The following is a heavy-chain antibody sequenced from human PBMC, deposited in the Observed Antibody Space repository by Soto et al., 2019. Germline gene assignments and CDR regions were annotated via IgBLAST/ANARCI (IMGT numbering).Heavy chain of an antibody. D-gene: IGHD2-21*01. CDR1: GFTFSNYG. CDR2: ISGSGGRT. Sequence: EVQLLESGGGLIQPGGSLRLSCEASGFTFSNYGMTWGRLAPGKGLVWVSTISGSGGRTFYADPVKGRFTISRDNSKNTMYLQMNSLRAEDTAVYYCAKEMIASTLADFFDYWGQGNLVTVSS. J-gene: IGHJ4*02. CDR3: AKEMIASTLADFFDY. V-gene: IGHV3-23*01.